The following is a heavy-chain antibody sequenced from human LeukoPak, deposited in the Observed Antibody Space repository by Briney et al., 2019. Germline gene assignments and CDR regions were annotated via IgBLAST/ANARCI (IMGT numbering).Heavy chain of an antibody. CDR2: IYQSGST. V-gene: IGHV4-30-2*01. D-gene: IGHD1-26*01. J-gene: IGHJ1*01. CDR3: ARREVGATSALSFQH. CDR1: GGSISSGGYS. Sequence: KPSQTLSLTCAVSGGSISSGGYSWSWIRQPPGKGLEWIGYIYQSGSTYYNPSLRSRVTISVDRSKNQFSLKLSSVTAADTAVYYCARREVGATSALSFQHWAQGTLVTVSS.